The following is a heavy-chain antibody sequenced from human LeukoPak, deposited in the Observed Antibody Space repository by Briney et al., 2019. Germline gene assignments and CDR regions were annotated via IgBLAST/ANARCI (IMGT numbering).Heavy chain of an antibody. CDR1: GGTFGSYD. D-gene: IGHD3-10*01. J-gene: IGHJ6*03. CDR3: ARCPTMVRGLIYYYYMDV. Sequence: ASVKVSCKASGGTFGSYDINWVRQATGQGLEWMGWVNPNSGNTGYAQKFQGRVTITRNTSISTAYMELSSLRSEDTAVYYCARCPTMVRGLIYYYYMDVWGKGTTVTVSS. CDR2: VNPNSGNT. V-gene: IGHV1-8*03.